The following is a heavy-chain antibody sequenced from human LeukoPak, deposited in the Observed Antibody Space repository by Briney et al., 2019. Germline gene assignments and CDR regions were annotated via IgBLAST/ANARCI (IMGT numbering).Heavy chain of an antibody. V-gene: IGHV3-30*04. Sequence: PGGSLRLSCAASGFTFSSYAMHWVRQAPGKGLEWVAVISYDGSNKYCADSVKGRFTISRDNSKNTLYLQMNSLRAEDTAVYYCAREGDIVHFIDYWGQGTLVTVSS. CDR1: GFTFSSYA. D-gene: IGHD2-8*01. J-gene: IGHJ4*02. CDR3: AREGDIVHFIDY. CDR2: ISYDGSNK.